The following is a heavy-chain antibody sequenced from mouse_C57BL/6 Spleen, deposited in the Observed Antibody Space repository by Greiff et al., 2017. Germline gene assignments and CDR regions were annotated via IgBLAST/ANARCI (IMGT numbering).Heavy chain of an antibody. CDR3: ARCYYGNSYYFDY. Sequence: QVQLQQSGAELVKPGASVKLSCKASGYTFTSYWMQWVKQRPGQGLEWIGEIDPSDSYTNYNQKFKGKATLTVDTSSSTAYMQLSSLTSEDSAVYYCARCYYGNSYYFDYWGQGTTLTVSS. CDR2: IDPSDSYT. V-gene: IGHV1-50*01. J-gene: IGHJ2*01. CDR1: GYTFTSYW. D-gene: IGHD2-1*01.